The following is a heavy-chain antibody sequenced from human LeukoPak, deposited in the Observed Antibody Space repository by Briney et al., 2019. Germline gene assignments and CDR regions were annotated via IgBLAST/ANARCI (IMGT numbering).Heavy chain of an antibody. D-gene: IGHD1-26*01. Sequence: SETLSLTCTVSGGSIRSSSYNWGWIRQPPGKGLEWIGSIHYTGTTFYNPSLKSRVTISLDTSKSQFSLRLSSVTAADTAVYYCARDPYSGAYGNTYYYFMDVWGKGTTVTISS. CDR1: GGSIRSSSYN. J-gene: IGHJ6*03. CDR2: IHYTGTT. CDR3: ARDPYSGAYGNTYYYFMDV. V-gene: IGHV4-39*07.